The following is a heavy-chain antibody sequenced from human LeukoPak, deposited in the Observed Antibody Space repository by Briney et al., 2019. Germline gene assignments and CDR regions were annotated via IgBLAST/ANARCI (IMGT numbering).Heavy chain of an antibody. V-gene: IGHV4-59*04. D-gene: IGHD5-24*01. Sequence: SETLSLTCTVSGGSISSYYWSWIRQPPGKGLEWIGYIYYSGSTYYTPSLKSRVTISVDSSKNQFSLRLSSVTTADTAVYYCAKSDGYGLIDYWGQGTLVTVSS. J-gene: IGHJ4*02. CDR1: GGSISSYY. CDR3: AKSDGYGLIDY. CDR2: IYYSGST.